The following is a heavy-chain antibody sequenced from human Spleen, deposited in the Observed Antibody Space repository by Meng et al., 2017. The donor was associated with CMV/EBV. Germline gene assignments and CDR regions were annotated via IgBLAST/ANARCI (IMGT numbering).Heavy chain of an antibody. J-gene: IGHJ4*02. CDR1: FTFGSYA. Sequence: FTFGSYAMSCVRQAPGQALEWVSAISSSGGTTYYADSVTGRFTISRDHSKDTLSLQMNSLRAEDTAVYYCAKDLDKLSGSYFSYCFDYWGQGTLVTVSS. V-gene: IGHV3-23*01. D-gene: IGHD3-10*01. CDR3: AKDLDKLSGSYFSYCFDY. CDR2: ISSSGGTT.